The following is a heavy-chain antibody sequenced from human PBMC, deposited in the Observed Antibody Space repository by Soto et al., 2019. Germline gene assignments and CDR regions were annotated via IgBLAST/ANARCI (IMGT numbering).Heavy chain of an antibody. D-gene: IGHD3-3*01. CDR3: ARAVRGPHYDFWSGYLPGAFHAYMDV. J-gene: IGHJ6*03. CDR1: GGSISSYY. Sequence: SETLSLTCTVSGGSISSYYWSWIRQPPGKGLEWIGYIYYSGSTNYNPSLKSRVTISVDTSKNQFSLKLSSVTAADTAVYYCARAVRGPHYDFWSGYLPGAFHAYMDVWGKGTTVTVSS. V-gene: IGHV4-59*01. CDR2: IYYSGST.